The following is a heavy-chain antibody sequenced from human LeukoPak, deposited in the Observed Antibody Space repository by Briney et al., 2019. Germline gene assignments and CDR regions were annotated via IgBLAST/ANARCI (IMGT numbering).Heavy chain of an antibody. V-gene: IGHV3-21*04. J-gene: IGHJ6*03. CDR2: ISTSTSYI. Sequence: GGSLRLSCAASGLTLSIYTMNWVRQAPGEGLEWVSSISTSTSYIYYADSVKGRFTISRDNAKNSLYLQMNSLSAEDTAVYYCARGGYYGSGSYYKRSGRGSYYYYYYMDVWGKGTTVTVSS. CDR1: GLTLSIYT. CDR3: ARGGYYGSGSYYKRSGRGSYYYYYYMDV. D-gene: IGHD3-10*01.